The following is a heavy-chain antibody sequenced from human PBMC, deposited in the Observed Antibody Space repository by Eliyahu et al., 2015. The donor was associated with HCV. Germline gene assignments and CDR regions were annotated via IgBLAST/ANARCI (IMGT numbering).Heavy chain of an antibody. J-gene: IGHJ5*02. CDR1: GFSGSASGVG. CDR2: LFLDYDK. CDR3: ARAGGYSGYDYNWFDP. V-gene: IGHV2-5*02. Sequence: QITLKESGPTLVKPTQTLTLTCTFSGFSGSASGVGVGWIRQPPGKALEWLAFLFLDYDKPYRPSLKSRLTITKDTSKNQVVLTMTNMDPVDTATYYCARAGGYSGYDYNWFDPWGQGTPVIVSS. D-gene: IGHD5-12*01.